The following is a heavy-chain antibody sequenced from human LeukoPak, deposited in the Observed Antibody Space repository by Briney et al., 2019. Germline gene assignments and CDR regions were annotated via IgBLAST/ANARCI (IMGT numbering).Heavy chain of an antibody. Sequence: GASVKVSCKASGGTFSSYAISWVRQAPGQGLEWMGRIIPILGIANYAQKFQGRVTITADKSTSTAYMELSSLRSEDTAVYYCSXXXTTHYYYYGMDVWGQGTTVTVSS. CDR1: GGTFSSYA. J-gene: IGHJ6*02. V-gene: IGHV1-69*04. D-gene: IGHD4-11*01. CDR3: SXXXTTHYYYYGMDV. CDR2: IIPILGIA.